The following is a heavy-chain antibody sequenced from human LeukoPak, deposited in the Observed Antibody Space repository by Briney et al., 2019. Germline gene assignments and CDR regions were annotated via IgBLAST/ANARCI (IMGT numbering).Heavy chain of an antibody. V-gene: IGHV3-21*01. J-gene: IGHJ4*02. CDR1: GFTFSSYS. CDR2: ISTRSDYI. CDR3: ATGRYCSASTCYERVDY. D-gene: IGHD2-15*01. Sequence: GGSLRLSCAASGFTFSSYSMNWVRQAPGKGLEWVSSISTRSDYIYYADSVKGRFTISRDNAKNSLYLQMNSLRAEDTAVYYCATGRYCSASTCYERVDYWGQGTLVTVSS.